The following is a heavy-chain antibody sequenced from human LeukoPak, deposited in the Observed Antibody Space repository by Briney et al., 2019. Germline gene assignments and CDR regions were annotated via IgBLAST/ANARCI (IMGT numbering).Heavy chain of an antibody. CDR2: IYYSGST. D-gene: IGHD2-21*02. J-gene: IGHJ3*02. CDR1: GGSISSSSYY. V-gene: IGHV4-39*01. Sequence: SETLSLTCTVSGGSISSSSYYWGWIRQPPGKGLEWIGSIYYSGSTYYNPSLKSRATISVDTSKNQFSLKLSSVTAADTAVYYCARQIVVVTAILGAFDIWGQGTMVTVSS. CDR3: ARQIVVVTAILGAFDI.